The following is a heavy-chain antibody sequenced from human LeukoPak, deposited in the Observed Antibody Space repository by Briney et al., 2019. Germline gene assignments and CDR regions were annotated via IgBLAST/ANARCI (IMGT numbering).Heavy chain of an antibody. CDR3: ASLVRPAATGTFDY. Sequence: GGTLRLSCAASGFTFSSYGMNWVRQAPGKGLEWVSSISSSSYIYYADSVKGRFTISRDNAKNSLYLQMNSLRAEDTAVYYCASLVRPAATGTFDYWGQGTLVTVSS. CDR2: ISSSSYI. CDR1: GFTFSSYG. J-gene: IGHJ4*02. D-gene: IGHD2-2*01. V-gene: IGHV3-21*01.